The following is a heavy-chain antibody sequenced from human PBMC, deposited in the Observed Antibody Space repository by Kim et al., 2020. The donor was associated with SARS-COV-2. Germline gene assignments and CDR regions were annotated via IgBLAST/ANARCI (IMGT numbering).Heavy chain of an antibody. CDR1: GGSVSSGSYY. CDR3: AGGVATIMGGNWFDP. Sequence: SETLSLTCTVSGGSVSSGSYYWSWIRQPPGKGLEWIGYIYYSGSTNYNPSLKSRVTISVDTSKNQFSLKLSSVTAADTAVYYCAGGVATIMGGNWFDPWGQGTLVTVSS. D-gene: IGHD5-12*01. CDR2: IYYSGST. J-gene: IGHJ5*02. V-gene: IGHV4-61*01.